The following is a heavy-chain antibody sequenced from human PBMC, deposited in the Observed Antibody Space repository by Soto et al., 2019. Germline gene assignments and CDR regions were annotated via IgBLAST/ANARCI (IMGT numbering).Heavy chain of an antibody. V-gene: IGHV4-39*01. CDR3: ANGDSSSWGTRNFDY. CDR1: GVSISSSSYY. D-gene: IGHD6-13*01. CDR2: IYYSGST. J-gene: IGHJ4*02. Sequence: SETLSLTCTVSGVSISSSSYYWGWIRQPPGKGLEWIGSIYYSGSTYYNPSLKSRVTISVDTSKNQFSLKLSSVTAADTAVYYCANGDSSSWGTRNFDYWGQGTLVTVSS.